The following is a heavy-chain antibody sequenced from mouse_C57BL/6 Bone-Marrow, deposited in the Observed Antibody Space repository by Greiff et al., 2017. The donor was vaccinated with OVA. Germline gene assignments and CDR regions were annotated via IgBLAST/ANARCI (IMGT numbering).Heavy chain of an antibody. D-gene: IGHD6-1*01. V-gene: IGHV14-4*01. J-gene: IGHJ1*03. CDR2: IDPENGDT. Sequence: VQLQQSGAELVGPGASVKLSCTASGFNIKDDYMHWVKQRPEQGLEWIGWIDPENGDTEYASKFQGKATITADTSSNTAYLQLSSLTSEDTAVYYCTTFPSFWYFDVWGTGTTVTVSS. CDR3: TTFPSFWYFDV. CDR1: GFNIKDDY.